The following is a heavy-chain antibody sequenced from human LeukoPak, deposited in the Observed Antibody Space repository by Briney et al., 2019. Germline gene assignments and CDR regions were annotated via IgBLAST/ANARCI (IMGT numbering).Heavy chain of an antibody. CDR2: IYYSGST. CDR1: GGSISSSSYY. J-gene: IGHJ5*02. D-gene: IGHD3-10*01. Sequence: TASETLSLTCTVSGGSISSSSYYWGWIRQPPGKGLEWIGSIYYSGSTYYNPSLKSRVTISVDTSKNQFSLKLSSVTAADTAVYYCARHVSGTMVRPNWFDPWGQGTLVTVSS. V-gene: IGHV4-39*01. CDR3: ARHVSGTMVRPNWFDP.